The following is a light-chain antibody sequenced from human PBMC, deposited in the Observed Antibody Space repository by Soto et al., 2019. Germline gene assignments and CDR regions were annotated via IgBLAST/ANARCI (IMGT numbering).Light chain of an antibody. J-gene: IGLJ1*01. V-gene: IGLV2-11*01. CDR2: DVS. CDR3: CSYAGSYTWV. CDR1: SSDVGGYNY. Sequence: QSALTQPRSVSGSPGQSVTISCTGTSSDVGGYNYVSWYRQHPGKAPKLMIYDVSKRPSGVPDRFSGSTSGNTASLTISGLQAEDEADYYCCSYAGSYTWVFVTGTKLTVL.